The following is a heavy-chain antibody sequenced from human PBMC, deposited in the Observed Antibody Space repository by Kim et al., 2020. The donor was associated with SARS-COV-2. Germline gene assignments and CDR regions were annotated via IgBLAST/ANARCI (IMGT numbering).Heavy chain of an antibody. CDR3: ARVARYGSGNFDY. D-gene: IGHD3-10*01. V-gene: IGHV1-46*01. J-gene: IGHJ4*02. Sequence: SYARNFQGQVTMTSDTSTSTVYVDLSSLRSEDTAVYYCARVARYGSGNFDYWGQGTLVTVFS.